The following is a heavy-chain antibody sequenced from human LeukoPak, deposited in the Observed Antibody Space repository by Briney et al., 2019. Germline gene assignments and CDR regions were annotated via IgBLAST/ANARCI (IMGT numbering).Heavy chain of an antibody. CDR2: IYPGDSDT. J-gene: IGHJ3*02. CDR1: GYSFTSYW. V-gene: IGHV5-51*01. Sequence: GESLKIPCKGAGYSFTSYWFGWVSQLPGKGLEWMGIIYPGDSDTRYSPSFQGQVTISADKSISTAYLQWSSLKASDTAMYYCAKGVYGYQLLYTFDIWGQRTMVTVSS. D-gene: IGHD2-2*02. CDR3: AKGVYGYQLLYTFDI.